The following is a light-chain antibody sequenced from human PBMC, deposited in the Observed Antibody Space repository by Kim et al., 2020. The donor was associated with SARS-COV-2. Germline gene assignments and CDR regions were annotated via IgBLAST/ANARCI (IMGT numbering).Light chain of an antibody. CDR1: QGISSY. CDR2: AAS. V-gene: IGKV1-8*01. CDR3: QQYYSYPLT. J-gene: IGKJ4*01. Sequence: ASTGDRVTITCRASQGISSYLAGYQHKTGKAPKLLIYAASTLQSGVPSRFSGSGSGTDFTLTISCLQSEDFATYYCQQYYSYPLTFGGGTKVDIK.